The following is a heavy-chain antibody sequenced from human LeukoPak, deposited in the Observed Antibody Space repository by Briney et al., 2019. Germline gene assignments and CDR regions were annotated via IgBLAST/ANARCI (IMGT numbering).Heavy chain of an antibody. D-gene: IGHD4-23*01. J-gene: IGHJ4*02. Sequence: GGSLRLSCAASGFTFSNYAMSWVRQAPGKGLEWVSAISGSGTTTYYADSVKGRFTISRDNSKNTLYLQMNSLRAEDTAVYYCAKDWLSTVESPADNWGQGTLVTVSS. CDR3: AKDWLSTVESPADN. CDR2: ISGSGTTT. CDR1: GFTFSNYA. V-gene: IGHV3-23*01.